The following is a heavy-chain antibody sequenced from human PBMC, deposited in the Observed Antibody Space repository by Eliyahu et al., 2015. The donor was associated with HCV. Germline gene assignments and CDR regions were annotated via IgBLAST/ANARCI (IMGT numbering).Heavy chain of an antibody. D-gene: IGHD3-22*01. J-gene: IGHJ4*02. CDR2: ISGSGGST. CDR3: AGRYYDSSGEGH. V-gene: IGHV3-23*01. Sequence: EVQLLESGGGLVQPGGSLRLSCAASGFTFSSYAMSWVRQAPGKGLEWVSAISGSGGSTYYADSVKGRFTISRDNSKNTLYLQMNSLRAEDTAVYYCAGRYYDSSGEGHWGQGTLVTVSS. CDR1: GFTFSSYA.